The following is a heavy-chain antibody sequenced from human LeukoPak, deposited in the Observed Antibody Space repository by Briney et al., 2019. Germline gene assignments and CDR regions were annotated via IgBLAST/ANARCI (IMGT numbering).Heavy chain of an antibody. Sequence: GGSLRLSCAASGFTFSSYSMNWVRQAPGKGLEWVSSISSSSSYIYYADSVKGRFTISRDNAKNSLYLQMNSLRAEDTAVYYCARKGTGIAVAGPDYWGQGTLVTVSS. CDR3: ARKGTGIAVAGPDY. D-gene: IGHD6-19*01. CDR1: GFTFSSYS. CDR2: ISSSSSYI. V-gene: IGHV3-21*01. J-gene: IGHJ4*02.